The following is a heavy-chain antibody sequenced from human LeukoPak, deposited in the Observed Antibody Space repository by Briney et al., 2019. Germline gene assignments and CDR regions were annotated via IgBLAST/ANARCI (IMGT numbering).Heavy chain of an antibody. J-gene: IGHJ4*02. CDR2: ISWNSGSI. CDR3: AKDNSSGYPS. D-gene: IGHD3-22*01. Sequence: GRSLRLSCAASGFTFDDYAMHWVRQAPGKGLEWVSGISWNSGSIGYADSVKGRFTISRDNAKNSLYLQMNSLRAEDTALYYCAKDNSSGYPSWGQGTLVTVSS. CDR1: GFTFDDYA. V-gene: IGHV3-9*01.